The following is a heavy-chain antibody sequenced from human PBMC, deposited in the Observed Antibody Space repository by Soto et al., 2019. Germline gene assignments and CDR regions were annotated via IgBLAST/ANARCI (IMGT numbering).Heavy chain of an antibody. CDR1: GFTFSKYA. CDR3: AKDRVEPRASPDFDS. CDR2: ISGGGGVT. J-gene: IGHJ4*02. D-gene: IGHD1-1*01. Sequence: DVQLLESGGGLVQPGGSLTLSCAASGFTFSKYAMNWVRQSPGKGLQWVSGISGGGGVTYYRDSVKGRLTISRDNSKNTLYLQMSNLRAEDTAIYYCAKDRVEPRASPDFDSWGQGTLVTVSS. V-gene: IGHV3-23*01.